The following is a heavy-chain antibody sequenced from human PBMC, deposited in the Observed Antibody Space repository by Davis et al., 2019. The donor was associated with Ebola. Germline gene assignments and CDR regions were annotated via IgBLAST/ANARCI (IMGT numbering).Heavy chain of an antibody. J-gene: IGHJ6*02. V-gene: IGHV2-26*01. CDR3: ARTSYGSGSYYYGMDV. Sequence: SGPTLVKPTETLTLTCTVSGFSLSNARMGVSWIRQPPGKALEWLAHIFSNDEKSYSTSLKSRLTISKDTSKGQVVLTMTNMDPVDTATYYCARTSYGSGSYYYGMDVWGQGTTVTVSS. CDR1: GFSLSNARMG. CDR2: IFSNDEK. D-gene: IGHD3-10*01.